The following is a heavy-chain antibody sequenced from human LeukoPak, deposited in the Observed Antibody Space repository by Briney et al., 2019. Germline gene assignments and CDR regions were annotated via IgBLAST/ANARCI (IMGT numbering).Heavy chain of an antibody. CDR3: ARQVVVVIAPSNLNNWFDT. Sequence: PSETLSLTCTVSGGSISSSNYYWGWIRQPPGKGLEWIGSIYYSGSTYYNPSLKSRVTISVDTSKNQFSLKLSSVTAADTAVYYCARQVVVVIAPSNLNNWFDTWGQGTLVTVSS. J-gene: IGHJ5*02. V-gene: IGHV4-39*01. D-gene: IGHD2-21*01. CDR2: IYYSGST. CDR1: GGSISSSNYY.